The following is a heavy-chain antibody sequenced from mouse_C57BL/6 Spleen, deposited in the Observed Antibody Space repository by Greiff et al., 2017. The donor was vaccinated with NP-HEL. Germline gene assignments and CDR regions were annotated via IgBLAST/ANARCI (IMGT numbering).Heavy chain of an antibody. CDR2: IRNKANGYTT. CDR3: ARAVTLYYWYFDY. CDR1: GFTFTDYY. D-gene: IGHD2-1*01. Sequence: EVQRVESGGGLVQPGGSLSLSCAASGFTFTDYYMSWVRQPPGKALEWLGFIRNKANGYTTAYSASVKGRFTISRDNSQSILYLQMNALRAEDSATYDCARAVTLYYWYFDYWGQGTTLTVSS. J-gene: IGHJ2*01. V-gene: IGHV7-3*01.